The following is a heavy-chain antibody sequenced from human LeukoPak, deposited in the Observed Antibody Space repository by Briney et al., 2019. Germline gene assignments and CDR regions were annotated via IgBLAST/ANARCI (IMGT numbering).Heavy chain of an antibody. J-gene: IGHJ4*02. CDR2: INHSGST. Sequence: SQTLSLTCAVYGGSFSGYYWSWIRQPPGKGLEWIGEINHSGSTNYNPSLKSRVTISVDTSKNQFSLKLRSVTAADAAVYYWARARGGRSDYGLDYWGPVTLVTVSS. D-gene: IGHD4-17*01. CDR3: ARARGGRSDYGLDY. CDR1: GGSFSGYY. V-gene: IGHV4-34*01.